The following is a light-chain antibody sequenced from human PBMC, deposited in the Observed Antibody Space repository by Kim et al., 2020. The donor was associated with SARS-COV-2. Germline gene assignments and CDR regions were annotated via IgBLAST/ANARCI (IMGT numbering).Light chain of an antibody. J-gene: IGLJ2*01. Sequence: NFMLIQPHSVSESSGKTVSITCTGISGSIASNFVQWYQQRPGSAPASVIYDGDQRPSGVPDRFSGSVDLSSNSASLTISALQTDDEAFYYCQSYDSNTHVVFGGGTKVTVL. CDR3: QSYDSNTHVV. V-gene: IGLV6-57*02. CDR1: SGSIASNF. CDR2: DGD.